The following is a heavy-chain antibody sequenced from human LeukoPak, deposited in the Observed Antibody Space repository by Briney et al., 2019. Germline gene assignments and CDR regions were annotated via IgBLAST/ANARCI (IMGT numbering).Heavy chain of an antibody. V-gene: IGHV3-33*06. Sequence: GRSLRLSCAASGFTFSSYGMHWVRQAPGKGLEWVAVIWYDGSNKYYADSVKGRFTISRDNSKNTLYLQMNSLRAEDTAVYYCAKVQAYSSGWYEYFQHWGQGTLVTVSS. CDR2: IWYDGSNK. CDR1: GFTFSSYG. J-gene: IGHJ1*01. CDR3: AKVQAYSSGWYEYFQH. D-gene: IGHD6-19*01.